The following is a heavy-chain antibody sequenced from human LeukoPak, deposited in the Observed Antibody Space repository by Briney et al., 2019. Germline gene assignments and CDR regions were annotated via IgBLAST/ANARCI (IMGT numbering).Heavy chain of an antibody. CDR1: GFTFSSYA. J-gene: IGHJ2*01. CDR3: AKNRVTYYYDSSGYYYDWYFDL. CDR2: ISYDGSNK. V-gene: IGHV3-30*04. Sequence: GGSLRLSCAASGFTFSSYAMHWVRQAPGKGLEWVALISYDGSNKYHADSVKGRFTISRDNSKNTLYLQMNSLRAEDTAVYYCAKNRVTYYYDSSGYYYDWYFDLWGRGTLVTVSS. D-gene: IGHD3-22*01.